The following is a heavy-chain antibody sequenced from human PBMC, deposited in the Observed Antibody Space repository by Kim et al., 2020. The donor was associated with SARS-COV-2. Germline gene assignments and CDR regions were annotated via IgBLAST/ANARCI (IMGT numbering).Heavy chain of an antibody. CDR3: ARHGGSITIFGVARPLDY. CDR1: GGSISSSSYY. V-gene: IGHV4-39*01. J-gene: IGHJ4*02. Sequence: SETLSLTCTVSGGSISSSSYYWGWIRQPPGKGLEWIGSIYYSGSTYYNPSLKSRVTISVDTSKNQFSLKLSSVTAADTAVYYCARHGGSITIFGVARPLDYWGQGTLVTVSS. D-gene: IGHD3-3*01. CDR2: IYYSGST.